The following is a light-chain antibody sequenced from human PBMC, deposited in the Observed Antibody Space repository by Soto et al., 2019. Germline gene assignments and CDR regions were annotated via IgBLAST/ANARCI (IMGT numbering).Light chain of an antibody. Sequence: IVMTQSPATLSVSPGERATLSCRASQSVSSSYLAWYQQKPGQAPSLLIYATSSRATGIPDRFSGSGSGTDFSLTISRLEPEDFAVYYCQQYGSSPITFGQGTRLEIK. CDR3: QQYGSSPIT. CDR2: ATS. CDR1: QSVSSSY. V-gene: IGKV3-20*01. J-gene: IGKJ5*01.